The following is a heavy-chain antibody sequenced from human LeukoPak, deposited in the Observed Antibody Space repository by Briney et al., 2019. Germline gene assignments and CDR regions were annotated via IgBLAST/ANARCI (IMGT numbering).Heavy chain of an antibody. V-gene: IGHV3-21*01. CDR3: ARDLVVVPAAQLRGYYYYYYMDV. J-gene: IGHJ6*03. CDR1: GFTFSSYS. Sequence: PGGSLRLSCAASGFTFSSYSMNWVRQVPGKGLEWVSSISPSSSYIYYADSVKGRFTISRDNAKNSLYLQMNSLRAEDTAVYYCARDLVVVPAAQLRGYYYYYYMDVWGKGTTVTISS. CDR2: ISPSSSYI. D-gene: IGHD2-2*01.